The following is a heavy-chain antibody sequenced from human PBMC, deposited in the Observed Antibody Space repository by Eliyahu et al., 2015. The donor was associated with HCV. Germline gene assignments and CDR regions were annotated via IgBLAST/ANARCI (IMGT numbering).Heavy chain of an antibody. Sequence: QVQLVESGGGVVQPGXSXXLXCVAXGLPFSTSGMHWVRQAPGQGLEWVANIWFDGSSKYYTDSVKGRFTISRDNSQNTLYLEMNSLRAEDTAVYYCARDKRTRYIGNWGQGTLVTVSS. CDR1: GLPFSTSG. J-gene: IGHJ4*02. D-gene: IGHD3-16*02. V-gene: IGHV3-33*01. CDR3: ARDKRTRYIGN. CDR2: IWFDGSSK.